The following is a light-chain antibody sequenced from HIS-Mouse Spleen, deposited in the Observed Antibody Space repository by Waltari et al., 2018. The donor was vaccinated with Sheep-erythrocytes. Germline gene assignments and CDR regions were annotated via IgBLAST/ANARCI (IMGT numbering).Light chain of an antibody. Sequence: EIVMTQSPATLSVSPGESATLSCTASQSGSSNLAWYQQEPGQTSRLLIYGASTRATGIPARFSGSGSGTEFTLTISSLQSEDFAVYYCQQYNNWPPTFGQGTKVEIK. CDR3: QQYNNWPPT. V-gene: IGKV3-15*01. J-gene: IGKJ1*01. CDR2: GAS. CDR1: QSGSSN.